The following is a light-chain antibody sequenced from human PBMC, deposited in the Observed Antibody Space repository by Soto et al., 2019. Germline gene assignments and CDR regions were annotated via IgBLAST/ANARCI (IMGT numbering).Light chain of an antibody. CDR2: GAS. CDR3: QQYNNRPYT. V-gene: IGKV3-15*01. CDR1: QSISSD. Sequence: EIMMTQSPDTLSVSPGERATVSCRASQSISSDFAWFQLKPGQAPRLLIYGASTRAPDVPDRFSGSGSGTEFTLTISSLQSEDFAVYYCQQYNNRPYTFGQGIKLEIK. J-gene: IGKJ2*01.